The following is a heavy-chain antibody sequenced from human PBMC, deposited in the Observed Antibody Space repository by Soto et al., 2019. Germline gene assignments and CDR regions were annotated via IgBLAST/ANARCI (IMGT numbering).Heavy chain of an antibody. J-gene: IGHJ3*02. CDR1: GYTFTSYD. Sequence: ASVKVSCKASGYTFTSYDINWVRQATGQGLEWMGWMNPNSGNTGYAQKFQGRVTMTRNTSISTAYMELSSLRSEDTAVYYCARVLAYDLWSGYYTEEAVGFDIWGQGTMVTVSS. D-gene: IGHD3-3*01. V-gene: IGHV1-8*01. CDR2: MNPNSGNT. CDR3: ARVLAYDLWSGYYTEEAVGFDI.